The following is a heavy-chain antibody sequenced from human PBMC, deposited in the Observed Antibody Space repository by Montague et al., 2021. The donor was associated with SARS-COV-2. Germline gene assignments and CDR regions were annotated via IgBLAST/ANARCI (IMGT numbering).Heavy chain of an antibody. Sequence: SGTTNYNPPLQSRVTISVDKSRNHLSLNLRSVTAADTAMYYCSRPLGDARFDPWGQGILVTVSS. CDR3: SRPLGDARFDP. CDR2: SGTT. V-gene: IGHV4-4*02. D-gene: IGHD2-21*02. J-gene: IGHJ5*02.